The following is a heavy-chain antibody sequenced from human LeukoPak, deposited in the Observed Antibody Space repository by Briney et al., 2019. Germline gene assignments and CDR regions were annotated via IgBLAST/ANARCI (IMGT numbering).Heavy chain of an antibody. Sequence: ASVKVSCKASGYSFTGYYMHWVRQAPGQGLEWMGWINPNSGGTTYAQKFQGWVTMTRDTSISTAYMELSRLRSDDTAVYYCAREIGCSSTSCYAAFDYWGQGTLFTVSS. CDR2: INPNSGGT. J-gene: IGHJ4*02. D-gene: IGHD2-2*01. V-gene: IGHV1-2*04. CDR3: AREIGCSSTSCYAAFDY. CDR1: GYSFTGYY.